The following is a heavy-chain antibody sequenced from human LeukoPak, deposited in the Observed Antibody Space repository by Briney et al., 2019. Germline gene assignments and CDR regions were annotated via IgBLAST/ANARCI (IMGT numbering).Heavy chain of an antibody. CDR1: GGSISSYY. Sequence: PSETLSLTCTVSGGSISSYYWSWIRQPPGKGLEWIGYIYYSGSTNYNPSLKSRVTISVDTSKNQFSLQLNSVTPEDTAVYYCVCGAGALNYWGQGTLVTVSS. V-gene: IGHV4-59*12. CDR3: VCGAGALNY. J-gene: IGHJ4*02. CDR2: IYYSGST. D-gene: IGHD2-21*01.